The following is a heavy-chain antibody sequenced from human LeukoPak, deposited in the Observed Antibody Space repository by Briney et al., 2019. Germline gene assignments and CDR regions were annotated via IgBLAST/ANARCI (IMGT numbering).Heavy chain of an antibody. J-gene: IGHJ4*02. CDR3: ARSWSGGICSWSH. V-gene: IGHV1-2*02. CDR2: INPKSGVT. D-gene: IGHD2-15*01. Sequence: ASVKVSCKTSGYTFNSYYMHWVRQAPGQGLEWMGWINPKSGVTDYFQKFQGKVTMTRDTSISTVYLELKSLRYDDTAVFYCARSWSGGICSWSHWGQGTLVTVSS. CDR1: GYTFNSYY.